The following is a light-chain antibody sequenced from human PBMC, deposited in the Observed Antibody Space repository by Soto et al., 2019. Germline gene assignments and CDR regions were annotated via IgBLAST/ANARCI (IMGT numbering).Light chain of an antibody. Sequence: QSALTQPPSASGAPGQRVTISCSGSSSNIGSNTVNWYQQFPGTAPRVLMYSNNQRPSGVPDRFSGSKSGTSVFLAISGLQSDDEADYYCAAWDDSLDGPVFGGGTQLTVL. V-gene: IGLV1-44*01. J-gene: IGLJ3*02. CDR1: SSNIGSNT. CDR3: AAWDDSLDGPV. CDR2: SNN.